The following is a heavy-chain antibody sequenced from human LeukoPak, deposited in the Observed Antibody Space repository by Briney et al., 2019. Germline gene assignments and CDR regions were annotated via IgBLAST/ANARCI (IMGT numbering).Heavy chain of an antibody. V-gene: IGHV3-23*01. Sequence: GGSLRLSCAASRFTFKDYAMNWVRQAPGKGLEWVSTISGSGTGTYYADSVKGRFTISRDNSKNTLYLQMNSLRAEDTAVYYCAKDGWLPPFDYWGQGTLVTVSS. J-gene: IGHJ4*02. CDR3: AKDGWLPPFDY. D-gene: IGHD6-19*01. CDR2: ISGSGTGT. CDR1: RFTFKDYA.